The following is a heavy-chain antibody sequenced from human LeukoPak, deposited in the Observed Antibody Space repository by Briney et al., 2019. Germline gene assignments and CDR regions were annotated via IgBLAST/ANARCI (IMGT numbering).Heavy chain of an antibody. Sequence: ASVKVSCKASGYTFTSYYMHWVRQAPGQGLEWMGIINPSGGSTSYAQKFQGRVTMTRDTSTSTVYMELSSLRSEDTAVYYCVRDLAAAGTVDYYYYGMDVWGQGTTVTVSS. V-gene: IGHV1-46*01. CDR2: INPSGGST. CDR1: GYTFTSYY. J-gene: IGHJ6*02. CDR3: VRDLAAAGTVDYYYYGMDV. D-gene: IGHD6-13*01.